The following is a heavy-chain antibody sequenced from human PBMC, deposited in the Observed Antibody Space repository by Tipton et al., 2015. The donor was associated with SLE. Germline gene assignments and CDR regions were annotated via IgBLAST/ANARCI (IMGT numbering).Heavy chain of an antibody. CDR2: IYYSGST. D-gene: IGHD2-21*02. J-gene: IGHJ6*02. CDR3: ARSALAVTYGEDV. Sequence: TLSLTCTVSGGSISSSSYYWGWIRQPPGKGLEWIGSIYYSGSTYYNPSLKSRVTISVDTSKNQFSLKLSSVTAADTAVYYCARSALAVTYGEDVWGQGTTVTVSS. CDR1: GGSISSSSYY. V-gene: IGHV4-39*07.